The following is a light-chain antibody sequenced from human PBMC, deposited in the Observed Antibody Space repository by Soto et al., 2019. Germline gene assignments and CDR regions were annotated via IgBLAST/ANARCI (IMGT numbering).Light chain of an antibody. CDR1: SSDVGAYNF. Sequence: QSALTQPASVSGSPGQSITISCTGTSSDVGAYNFVSWYQQHPDKAPKLMIYEVNNRPSGVSNRFSGSKSGNTAFLTISGLQAEDEADYYCSSYTSSSTYVFGTGTKLTVL. J-gene: IGLJ1*01. V-gene: IGLV2-14*01. CDR3: SSYTSSSTYV. CDR2: EVN.